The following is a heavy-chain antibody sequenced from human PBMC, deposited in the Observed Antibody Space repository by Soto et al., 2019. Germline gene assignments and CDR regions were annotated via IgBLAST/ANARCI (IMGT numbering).Heavy chain of an antibody. CDR3: AREQPGYSYGYGLGY. V-gene: IGHV3-48*01. Sequence: SLRLSCAASGFTFSSYSMNWVRQAPGKGLEWVSYISSSTSTIYYADSVKGRFTISRDNAKNSLYLQMNSLRAEDTAVYYCAREQPGYSYGYGLGYWGQGTLVTVSS. D-gene: IGHD5-18*01. CDR1: GFTFSSYS. J-gene: IGHJ4*02. CDR2: ISSSTSTI.